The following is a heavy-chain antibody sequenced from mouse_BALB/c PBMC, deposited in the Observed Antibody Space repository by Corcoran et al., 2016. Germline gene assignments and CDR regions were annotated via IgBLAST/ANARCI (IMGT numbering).Heavy chain of an antibody. D-gene: IGHD2-4*01. CDR2: ILPGSGST. CDR3: ARDDHDGRRFAY. J-gene: IGHJ3*01. Sequence: QVQLQQSGAELMKPGASVKISCKATGYTFSSYWIEWIKQRPGHGLEWIGEILPGSGSTNYNEKFKGKATFTADTSSNTAYIQLSSLTSEESAVYYCARDDHDGRRFAYWGQGTLVTVSA. V-gene: IGHV1-9*01. CDR1: GYTFSSYW.